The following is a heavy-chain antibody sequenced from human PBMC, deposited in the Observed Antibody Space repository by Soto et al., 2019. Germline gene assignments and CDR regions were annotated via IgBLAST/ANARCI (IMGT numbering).Heavy chain of an antibody. V-gene: IGHV3-23*01. CDR3: AKIAEAVAGTVYGY. J-gene: IGHJ4*02. D-gene: IGHD6-19*01. CDR2: IGGGGGST. CDR1: GFTFSNHS. Sequence: PWGSRRLSCADSGFTFSNHSMDWVRQAPGKSLECVSAIGGGGGSTFFADFVTCRFIISRDNSNNTMYLQMNSLRPEDTAVYYCAKIAEAVAGTVYGYWGQGTLVTVSS.